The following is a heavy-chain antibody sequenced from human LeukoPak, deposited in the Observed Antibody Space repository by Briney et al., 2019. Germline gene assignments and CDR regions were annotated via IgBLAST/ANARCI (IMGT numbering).Heavy chain of an antibody. J-gene: IGHJ4*02. CDR1: GYTFTGYY. D-gene: IGHD3-3*01. CDR3: ARVSTELRFLEWFTDYFNS. Sequence: ASVNVSCKASGYTFTGYYMHWVRQAPRQGLEWMGWINPKNGGTTYAQKFQGRVTITRDTSISTVYMELSRLRSGDTAVYYCARVSTELRFLEWFTDYFNSWGQGTLVTVSS. V-gene: IGHV1-2*02. CDR2: INPKNGGT.